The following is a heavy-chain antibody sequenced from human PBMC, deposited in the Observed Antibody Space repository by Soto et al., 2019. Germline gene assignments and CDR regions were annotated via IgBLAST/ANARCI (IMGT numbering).Heavy chain of an antibody. CDR3: ARDRGYSGYGDY. Sequence: QVQLVQSGAEVKKPGASVKVSCKASGYTFTSYGISWVRQAPGQGLEWVGWISAYNGNTNFAQKLRGRVIMTTETSTRTAEMELRSLRSDDTAVYYCARDRGYSGYGDYWGQGTLVTVSS. CDR2: ISAYNGNT. CDR1: GYTFTSYG. V-gene: IGHV1-18*01. J-gene: IGHJ4*02. D-gene: IGHD5-12*01.